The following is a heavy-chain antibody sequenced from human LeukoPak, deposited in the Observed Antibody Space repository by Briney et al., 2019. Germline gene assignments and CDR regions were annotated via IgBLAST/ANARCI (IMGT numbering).Heavy chain of an antibody. D-gene: IGHD3-3*01. CDR1: GCTLTELS. CDR2: FDPEDGET. V-gene: IGHV1-24*01. J-gene: IGHJ4*02. CDR3: ATSRRRYYDFWSGYLD. Sequence: GASVKVSCKVSGCTLTELSMHWVRQAPGKGLEWMGGFDPEDGETIYAQKFQGRVTMTEDTSTDTAYMELSSLRSEDTAVYYCATSRRRYYDFWSGYLDWGQGTLVTVSS.